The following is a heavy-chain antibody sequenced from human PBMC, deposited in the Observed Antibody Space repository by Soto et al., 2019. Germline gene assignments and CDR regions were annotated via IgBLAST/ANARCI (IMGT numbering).Heavy chain of an antibody. V-gene: IGHV3-30-3*01. D-gene: IGHD6-19*01. CDR3: ARESSNGWYFDY. CDR2: ISYDGSNK. CDR1: GFTFSSYA. J-gene: IGHJ4*02. Sequence: PGGSLRLSCAASGFTFSSYAMHWVRQAPGKGLEWVAVISYDGSNKYYADSVKGRFTISRDNSKNTLYLQMNSLRAEDTAVYYCARESSNGWYFDYWGQGTLVTVSS.